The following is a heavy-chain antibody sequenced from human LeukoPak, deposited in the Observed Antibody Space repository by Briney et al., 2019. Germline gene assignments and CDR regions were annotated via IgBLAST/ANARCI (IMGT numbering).Heavy chain of an antibody. D-gene: IGHD4-17*01. CDR2: TYYRSKWYN. V-gene: IGHV6-1*01. Sequence: SQTLSLTCAISGDSVSTNNTAWNWIRQSPSRGLEWLGRTYYRSKWYNDYAVSVKSRITINPDTSKNQFSLQLNSVTPEDTAVYYCARRGYGDYEDAFDIWGQGTMVTVSS. CDR1: GDSVSTNNTA. CDR3: ARRGYGDYEDAFDI. J-gene: IGHJ3*02.